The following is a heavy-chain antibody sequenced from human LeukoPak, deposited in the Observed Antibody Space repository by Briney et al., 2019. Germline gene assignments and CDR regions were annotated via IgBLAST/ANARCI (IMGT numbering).Heavy chain of an antibody. Sequence: XETLSLTCTVSGGSISTYYWSWIRQPPGKGLEWIGYISYSGSTNYNPSLESRVTISVDTSKNQFSLKLSSVTAADTAVYYCARDAFGSSHYDYWGQGTLVTVSS. CDR1: GGSISTYY. V-gene: IGHV4-59*01. CDR3: ARDAFGSSHYDY. D-gene: IGHD2-2*01. J-gene: IGHJ4*02. CDR2: ISYSGST.